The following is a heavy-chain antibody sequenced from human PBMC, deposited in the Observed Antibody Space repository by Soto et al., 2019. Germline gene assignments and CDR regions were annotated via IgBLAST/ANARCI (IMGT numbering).Heavy chain of an antibody. CDR3: AREGVVTVYYYYYYGMDV. CDR2: IIPIFGTA. J-gene: IGHJ6*02. V-gene: IGHV1-69*01. D-gene: IGHD2-15*01. CDR1: GGTFSSYA. Sequence: QVQLVQSGAEVKKPGSSVKVSCKASGGTFSSYAISWVRQAPGQGLEWMGGIIPIFGTANYAQKFQGRVTITADESTSTAYMELISLRSEDTAVYYCAREGVVTVYYYYYYGMDVWGQGTTVTVSS.